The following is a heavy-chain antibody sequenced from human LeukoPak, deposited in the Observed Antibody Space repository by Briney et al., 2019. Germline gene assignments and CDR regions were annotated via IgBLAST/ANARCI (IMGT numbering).Heavy chain of an antibody. Sequence: SQTLSLTCTVSGGSISSYYWSWIRQPPGKGLEWIGYIYYSGNTNYNPSLKSRVTILVDTSKNQFSLKLSSVTAADTAVYYCARGSTRPDYWGQGTLVTVSS. CDR3: ARGSTRPDY. CDR2: IYYSGNT. V-gene: IGHV4-59*01. CDR1: GGSISSYY. D-gene: IGHD2-2*01. J-gene: IGHJ4*02.